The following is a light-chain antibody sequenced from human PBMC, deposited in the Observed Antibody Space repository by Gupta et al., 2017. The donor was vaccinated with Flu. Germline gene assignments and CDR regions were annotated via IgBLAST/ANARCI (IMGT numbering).Light chain of an antibody. CDR3: QQYDSSPAS. CDR2: WAS. CDR1: QSVLYSSNNKNY. V-gene: IGKV4-1*01. Sequence: DIVMTQSPDSLAVSLGERATINCKSSQSVLYSSNNKNYLSWYQQRPGQPPKLLIHWASTRESGVPDRFSGSGSGTDFTLTISSLQAEDVAVYYCQQYDSSPASFGQGTKLEIK. J-gene: IGKJ2*03.